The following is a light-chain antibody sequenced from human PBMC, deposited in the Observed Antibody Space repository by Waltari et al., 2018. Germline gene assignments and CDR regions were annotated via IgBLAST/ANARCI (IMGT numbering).Light chain of an antibody. J-gene: IGKJ2*01. CDR3: QKADSFPPYT. V-gene: IGKV1-12*01. CDR1: QDINNW. CDR2: AAS. Sequence: DIHMTQSPSSVSASLGDTVTHTCRASQDINNWLAWFQQKPGKTPKLLISAASSLRSGVPSRFSGSGFGTDFTLTISNLQPEDFAIYYCQKADSFPPYTFGQGTKVEIQ.